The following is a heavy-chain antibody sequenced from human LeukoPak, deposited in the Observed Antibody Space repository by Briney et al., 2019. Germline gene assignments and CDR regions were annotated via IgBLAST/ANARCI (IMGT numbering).Heavy chain of an antibody. CDR2: ISHSGST. V-gene: IGHV4-34*01. Sequence: SETLSLTCAVYGGSFSGYYWSWIRQPPGKGLEWIGEISHSGSTNYNPSLKSRVTISVDTSKNQFSLKLSSVTAEDTAVYYCAREPSGVLGFDYWGQGTLVTVSS. CDR3: AREPSGVLGFDY. CDR1: GGSFSGYY. D-gene: IGHD2/OR15-2a*01. J-gene: IGHJ4*02.